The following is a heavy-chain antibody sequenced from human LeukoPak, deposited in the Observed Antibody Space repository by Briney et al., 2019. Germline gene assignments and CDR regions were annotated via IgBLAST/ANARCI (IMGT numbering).Heavy chain of an antibody. V-gene: IGHV4-59*08. CDR3: ARHEAAYCGGDCYLRAFDI. CDR1: GGSISSYY. Sequence: MPSETLSLTCTVSGGSISSYYWSWIWQPPGNGLERIGYIYYSGSTNYNPSLKSRVTISVDTSKKQFSLKLSSVTAADTAVYYCARHEAAYCGGDCYLRAFDIWGQGTMVTVSS. J-gene: IGHJ3*02. CDR2: IYYSGST. D-gene: IGHD2-21*02.